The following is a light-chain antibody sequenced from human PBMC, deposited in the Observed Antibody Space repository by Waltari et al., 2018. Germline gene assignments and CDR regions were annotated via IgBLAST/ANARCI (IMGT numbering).Light chain of an antibody. CDR2: DVI. V-gene: IGLV2-11*01. Sequence: QSALTQPRSVSGSPGQSVTISCTGTSSDVGGYNYVSWYQQHPGKAPKLMIYDVIKRPSGVPDGFSGSKSGNTASLTISGLQAEDEADYYCCSYAGSYTLVVFGGGTKLTVL. CDR1: SSDVGGYNY. J-gene: IGLJ2*01. CDR3: CSYAGSYTLVV.